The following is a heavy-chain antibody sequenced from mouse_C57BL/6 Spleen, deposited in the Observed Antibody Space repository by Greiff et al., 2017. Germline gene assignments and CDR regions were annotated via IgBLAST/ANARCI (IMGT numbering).Heavy chain of an antibody. CDR2: ILPGSGST. J-gene: IGHJ2*01. D-gene: IGHD1-1*01. Sequence: VQLQQSGAELMKPGASVKLSCKATGYTFTGSWIEWVKQRPGHGLECIGEILPGSGSTNYNEKFKGKSTFTADTSSNTAYMQLSSLTTEDSAIYYCALYYYGSSHYFDYWGQGTTLTVSS. CDR1: GYTFTGSW. V-gene: IGHV1-9*01. CDR3: ALYYYGSSHYFDY.